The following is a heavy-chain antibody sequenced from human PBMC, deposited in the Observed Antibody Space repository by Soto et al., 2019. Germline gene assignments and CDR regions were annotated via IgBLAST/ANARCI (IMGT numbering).Heavy chain of an antibody. J-gene: IGHJ6*02. CDR1: GGSISGYY. Sequence: QVQLQESGPGLVKPSETLSLTCTVSGGSISGYYWSWIRQPPGKGLEWIGYMYNTGSTVYNPSFKSRVTISVDTPKNQFSLKLNSVTAAYTFVYYCARDLWGYCGTDCYPLDVWGQGTTVTVSS. CDR3: ARDLWGYCGTDCYPLDV. V-gene: IGHV4-59*01. CDR2: MYNTGST. D-gene: IGHD2-21*02.